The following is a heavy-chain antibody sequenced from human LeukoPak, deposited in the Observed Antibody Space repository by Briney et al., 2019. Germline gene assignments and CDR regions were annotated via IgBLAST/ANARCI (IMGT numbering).Heavy chain of an antibody. Sequence: GRSLRLSCAASRFTFDDYAMHWVRQAPGKGLEWVSGITWNSGRIGYADSVKGRFTISRDNAKNSLYLQMNSLRAEDTALYYCARGRPITPYYFDYWGQGTLVTVSS. J-gene: IGHJ4*02. D-gene: IGHD3-10*01. CDR3: ARGRPITPYYFDY. V-gene: IGHV3-9*01. CDR1: RFTFDDYA. CDR2: ITWNSGRI.